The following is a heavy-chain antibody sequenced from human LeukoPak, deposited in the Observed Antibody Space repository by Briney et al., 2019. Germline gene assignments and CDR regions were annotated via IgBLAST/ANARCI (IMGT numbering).Heavy chain of an antibody. CDR2: ISSSSSYI. D-gene: IGHD3-10*01. CDR1: GFTFSSYS. V-gene: IGHV3-21*01. Sequence: PGGSLRLSCAASGFTFSSYSMDWVRQAPGKGLEWVSSISSSSSYIYYADSVKGRFTISRDNAKNSLYLQMNSLRAEDTAVHYCARSISAYGSGSYPVDYWGQGTLVTVSS. J-gene: IGHJ4*02. CDR3: ARSISAYGSGSYPVDY.